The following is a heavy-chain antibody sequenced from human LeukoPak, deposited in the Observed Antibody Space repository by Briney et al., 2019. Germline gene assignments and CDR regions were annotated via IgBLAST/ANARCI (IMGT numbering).Heavy chain of an antibody. J-gene: IGHJ6*02. V-gene: IGHV4-34*01. CDR1: GGSFSVYY. Sequence: SETLSLTCAVHGGSFSVYYWGWIRQAPGKGLEWIGEINHSGGTNYNPSLESRVIISVDTSRKQFNLRLNSVTAADTAVYYCLQWFPESAMDAWGQGTTVTVSS. D-gene: IGHD3-10*01. CDR3: LQWFPESAMDA. CDR2: INHSGGT.